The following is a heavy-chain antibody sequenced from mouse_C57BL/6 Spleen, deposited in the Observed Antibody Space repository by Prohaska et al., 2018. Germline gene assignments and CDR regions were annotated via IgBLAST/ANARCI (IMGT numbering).Heavy chain of an antibody. CDR3: ARVVATRSYYAIDY. J-gene: IGHJ4*01. V-gene: IGHV5-17*01. CDR1: GFTFSDYG. D-gene: IGHD1-1*01. Sequence: EVQLVASGGGLVKPGGSLKLSCAASGFTFSDYGMHWVRQAPEKGLEWVAYISSGSMTIYYADTVKGRFTIARDNAKNTLFLQMTSLRSEDTAMYYCARVVATRSYYAIDYWGQGTSVTVSS. CDR2: ISSGSMTI.